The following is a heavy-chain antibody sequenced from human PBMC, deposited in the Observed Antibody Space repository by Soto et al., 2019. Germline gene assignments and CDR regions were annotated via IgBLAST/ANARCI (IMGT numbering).Heavy chain of an antibody. CDR2: INPSGGGT. Sequence: ASVKVSCKASGYTFTSFYMHWVRQAPGQGLEWMGIINPSGGGTAYAQNFQGRVTMTRDTSTSTVYMELSSLGSEDTAVYYCARDSTLAYWGQGTLVTVSS. CDR3: ARDSTLAY. V-gene: IGHV1-46*01. CDR1: GYTFTSFY. J-gene: IGHJ4*02.